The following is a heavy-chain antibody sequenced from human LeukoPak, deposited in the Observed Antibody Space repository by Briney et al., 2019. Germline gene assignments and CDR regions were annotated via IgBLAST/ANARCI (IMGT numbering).Heavy chain of an antibody. CDR3: ARDRYYYDSSGYYYVGYFDY. D-gene: IGHD3-22*01. Sequence: GGSLRLSCAASGFTFSSYAMHWVRQAPGKGLEWVAVISYDGSNKYYADSVKGRFTISRDNSKNTLYLQMNSLRAEDTAVCYCARDRYYYDSSGYYYVGYFDYWGQGTLVTVSS. V-gene: IGHV3-30-3*01. CDR2: ISYDGSNK. J-gene: IGHJ4*02. CDR1: GFTFSSYA.